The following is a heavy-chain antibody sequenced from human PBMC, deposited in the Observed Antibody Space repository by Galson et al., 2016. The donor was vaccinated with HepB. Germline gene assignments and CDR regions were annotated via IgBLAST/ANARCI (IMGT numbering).Heavy chain of an antibody. CDR2: ISSSSRTI. CDR3: ARETNSDWFFDL. V-gene: IGHV3-48*01. Sequence: SLRLSCAASGFTFSSYSVNWVRQAPGKGLAWVSYISSSSRTIYYADSVKGRFTISRDNAKNSLYLQMNGLRAEDTAVYYCARETNSDWFFDLCGRGTLVTVSS. J-gene: IGHJ2*01. CDR1: GFTFSSYS. D-gene: IGHD4-23*01.